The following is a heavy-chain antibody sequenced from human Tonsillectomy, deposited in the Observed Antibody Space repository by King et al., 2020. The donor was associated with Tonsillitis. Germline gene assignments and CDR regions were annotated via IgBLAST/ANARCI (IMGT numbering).Heavy chain of an antibody. V-gene: IGHV3-23*04. CDR1: GFSFGDYA. CDR2: ISGSGEDT. CDR3: TPGVNEAV. J-gene: IGHJ6*02. Sequence: VQLVESGGGLVQPGGSLRLSCATSGFSFGDYAMSWVRQPPGKGLEWVSIISGSGEDTKYADSVKGRFSTSRDNSRSTLFLEMNTLRAEDTAKYYCTPGVNEAVWGQGTTVIVSS. D-gene: IGHD3-3*01.